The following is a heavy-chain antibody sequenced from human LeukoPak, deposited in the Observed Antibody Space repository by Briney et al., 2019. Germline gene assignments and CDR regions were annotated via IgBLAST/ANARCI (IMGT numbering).Heavy chain of an antibody. J-gene: IGHJ4*02. CDR3: ARVGYSSSSFDY. V-gene: IGHV3-7*01. CDR1: GFTFSQYW. D-gene: IGHD6-6*01. Sequence: PGGSLRLSCAASGFTFSQYWMSWVRQGPGKGPEWVANINQDGSTKYYVDSVKGRFTISRDNAKNSVFLQMNSLRTDDTAVYYCARVGYSSSSFDYWGQGTLVTVSS. CDR2: INQDGSTK.